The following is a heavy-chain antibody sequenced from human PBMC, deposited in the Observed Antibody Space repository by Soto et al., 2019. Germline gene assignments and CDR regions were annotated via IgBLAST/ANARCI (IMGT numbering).Heavy chain of an antibody. J-gene: IGHJ4*02. Sequence: SETLSLTCTVSGVSVSSGSFYWAWIRQPPGKGLEWIGFGSYSGTTNYKPSLKSRVTISVDTSRSQISLKVSSLTAADTAVYYWARGATVTQYDYWGQGNPAT. CDR2: GSYSGTT. V-gene: IGHV4-61*01. D-gene: IGHD4-17*01. CDR1: GVSVSSGSFY. CDR3: ARGATVTQYDY.